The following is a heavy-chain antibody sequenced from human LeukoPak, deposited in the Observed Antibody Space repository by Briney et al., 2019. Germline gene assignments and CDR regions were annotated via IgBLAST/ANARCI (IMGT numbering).Heavy chain of an antibody. D-gene: IGHD3-3*01. Sequence: KSSETLSLTCTVSGGSISSGDYYWSWIRQPPGKGLEWIGYIYYSGSTYYNPSLKSRVTISVDTSKNQFSLKLSSVTAADTAVYYCASQRGVLEWFWYWGQGTLVTVSS. CDR2: IYYSGST. CDR3: ASQRGVLEWFWY. J-gene: IGHJ4*02. V-gene: IGHV4-30-4*08. CDR1: GGSISSGDYY.